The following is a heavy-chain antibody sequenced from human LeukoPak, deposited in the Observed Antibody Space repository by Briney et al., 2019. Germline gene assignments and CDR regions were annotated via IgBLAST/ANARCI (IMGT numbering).Heavy chain of an antibody. Sequence: SETLCLTCTVSGGSISSYYWSWIRQPPGKGLEWIGYIYYSGSTNYNPSLKSRVTISVDTSKNQFSLKLGSVTAADTAVYYCARHPLTQVWFDPWGQGTLVTVSS. CDR2: IYYSGST. V-gene: IGHV4-59*08. CDR3: ARHPLTQVWFDP. J-gene: IGHJ5*02. CDR1: GGSISSYY. D-gene: IGHD3-10*01.